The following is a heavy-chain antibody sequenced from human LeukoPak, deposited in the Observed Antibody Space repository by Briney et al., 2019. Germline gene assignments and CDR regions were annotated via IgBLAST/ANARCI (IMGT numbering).Heavy chain of an antibody. J-gene: IGHJ3*02. CDR2: IKQDGSEK. CDR1: GFTFSSYW. CDR3: ARELLRYFDWLADAFDI. Sequence: PGGSLRLPCAASGFTFSSYWMSWVRQAPGKGLEWVANIKQDGSEKYYVDSVKGRFTISRDNAKNSLYLQMNSLRADDTAVYYCARELLRYFDWLADAFDIWGQGTMVTVSS. D-gene: IGHD3-9*01. V-gene: IGHV3-7*01.